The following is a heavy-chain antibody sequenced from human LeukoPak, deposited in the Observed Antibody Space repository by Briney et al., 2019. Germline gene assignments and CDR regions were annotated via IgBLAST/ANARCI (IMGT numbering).Heavy chain of an antibody. CDR1: GFTFSSYW. CDR3: ARDLSGVTGYTYGRGIDY. V-gene: IGHV3-7*01. Sequence: GGTLRLSCVASGFTFSSYWMSWVRQAPGKGLEWVANIKKDGSEKYYVDSVKRRFTISRDNAKTSLYLQMNSLRVDDTAFYYCARDLSGVTGYTYGRGIDYWGQGTLVTVSS. J-gene: IGHJ4*02. CDR2: IKKDGSEK. D-gene: IGHD5-18*01.